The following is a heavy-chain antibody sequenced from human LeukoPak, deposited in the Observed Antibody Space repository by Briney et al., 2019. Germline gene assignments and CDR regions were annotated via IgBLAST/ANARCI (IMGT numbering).Heavy chain of an antibody. CDR1: GFTFSGSA. Sequence: PGGSLKLSCAASGFTFSGSATHWVRQASGKGLEWVGRIRSKANSYATAYAASVKGRFTISRDDSKNTAYLQMNSLKTEDTAVYYCTRRGEAPNDAFDIWGQGTMVTVSS. V-gene: IGHV3-73*01. CDR3: TRRGEAPNDAFDI. J-gene: IGHJ3*02. CDR2: IRSKANSYAT.